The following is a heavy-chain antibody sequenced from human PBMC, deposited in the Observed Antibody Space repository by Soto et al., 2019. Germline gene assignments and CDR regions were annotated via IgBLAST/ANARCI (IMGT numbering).Heavy chain of an antibody. CDR1: GFTFSSYW. Sequence: EVQLVESGGGLVQPGGSLRLSCAASGFTFSSYWMHWVRQAPGKGLVWVSRINSDGSSKTYADSVKGRFIISRDNAKNTLYLQMNSLRAEDTAVYYCARPRYDDSGTPFVHWGQGPLVTVSS. J-gene: IGHJ4*02. CDR3: ARPRYDDSGTPFVH. D-gene: IGHD3-22*01. V-gene: IGHV3-74*01. CDR2: INSDGSSK.